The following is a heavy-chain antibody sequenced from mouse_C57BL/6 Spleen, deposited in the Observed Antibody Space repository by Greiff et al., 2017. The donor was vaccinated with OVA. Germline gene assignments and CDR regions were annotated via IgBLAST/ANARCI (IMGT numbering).Heavy chain of an antibody. D-gene: IGHD2-4*01. Sequence: EVQLQQSVAELVRPGASVKLSCTASGFNIKTTYMHWVKQRPDQGLEWIGRIDPANGNTKYAPKFQGKATITADTSSNTAYLQLSSLPSEDTAIYYCARDDYGFAYWGQGTLVTVSA. V-gene: IGHV14-3*01. J-gene: IGHJ3*01. CDR3: ARDDYGFAY. CDR1: GFNIKTTY. CDR2: IDPANGNT.